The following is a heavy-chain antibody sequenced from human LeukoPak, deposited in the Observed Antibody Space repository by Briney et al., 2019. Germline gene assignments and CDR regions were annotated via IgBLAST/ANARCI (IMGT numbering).Heavy chain of an antibody. CDR3: ARGSTAGTLGPEDFDY. V-gene: IGHV3-64*01. CDR2: ISANGGAT. Sequence: GGSLRLPCAASGMTFSNHPMHWVRQAPGKGLEYVSAISANGGATYYANSVKGRFTVSRDNSKNTLYLQMGSLRAEDMAVYYCARGSTAGTLGPEDFDYWGQGTLVTVSS. D-gene: IGHD6-13*01. CDR1: GMTFSNHP. J-gene: IGHJ4*02.